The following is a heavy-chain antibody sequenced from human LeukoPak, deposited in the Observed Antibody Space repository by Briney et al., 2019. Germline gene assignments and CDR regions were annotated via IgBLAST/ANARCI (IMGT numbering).Heavy chain of an antibody. D-gene: IGHD6-25*01. J-gene: IGHJ4*02. CDR3: AKDLYSSGFDY. CDR1: GFTFSSYG. Sequence: GGSLRLSCAASGFTFSSYGMHWVRQAPGKGLEWVAVISYDGSNKYYADSVKGRFTISRDNSKNTLYLQMNSLRAEDTAVYYCAKDLYSSGFDYWGQGTLVTVSS. V-gene: IGHV3-30*18. CDR2: ISYDGSNK.